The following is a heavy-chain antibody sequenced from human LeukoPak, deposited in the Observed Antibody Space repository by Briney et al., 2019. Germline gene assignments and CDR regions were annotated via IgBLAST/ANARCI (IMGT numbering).Heavy chain of an antibody. J-gene: IGHJ6*03. V-gene: IGHV4-39*07. Sequence: PSETLSLTCTVSGGSISSSSHYWGWIRQPPGKGLEWMGSIYHSGSTYYNPSLKSRVTISVDTSKNQFSLKLSSVTAADTAVYYCAREIYCSSTSCQGYYYMDVWGKGTTVTVSS. CDR2: IYHSGST. CDR1: GGSISSSSHY. D-gene: IGHD2-2*01. CDR3: AREIYCSSTSCQGYYYMDV.